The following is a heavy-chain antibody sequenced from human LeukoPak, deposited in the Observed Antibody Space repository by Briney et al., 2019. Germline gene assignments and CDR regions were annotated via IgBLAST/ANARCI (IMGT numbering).Heavy chain of an antibody. CDR2: ISSYNGNT. CDR3: ARCLTTGYYYYGMDV. Sequence: ASVKGSCKASGYTFTTYGISWVRHAPGQELEWMGWISSYNGNTNYAQKLQGRVTMTTDTSTSTAYMELRSLRADDTAVYYCARCLTTGYYYYGMDVWGQGTTVTVSS. D-gene: IGHD5/OR15-5a*01. CDR1: GYTFTTYG. J-gene: IGHJ6*02. V-gene: IGHV1-18*01.